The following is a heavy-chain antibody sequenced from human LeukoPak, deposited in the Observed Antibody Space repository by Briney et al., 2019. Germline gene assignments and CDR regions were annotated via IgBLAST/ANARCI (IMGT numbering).Heavy chain of an antibody. CDR3: TTVSSDYVWGSYRTYYFDY. CDR2: IKSKTDGGTT. D-gene: IGHD3-16*02. J-gene: IGHJ4*02. CDR1: GFTFSNAW. V-gene: IGHV3-15*01. Sequence: PGGSLRLSCAASGFTFSNAWMSWVRQAPGKGLEWGGRIKSKTDGGTTDYAAPVKGRFTISRDDSKNTLYLQMNSLKTEDTAVYYCTTVSSDYVWGSYRTYYFDYWGQGTLVTVSS.